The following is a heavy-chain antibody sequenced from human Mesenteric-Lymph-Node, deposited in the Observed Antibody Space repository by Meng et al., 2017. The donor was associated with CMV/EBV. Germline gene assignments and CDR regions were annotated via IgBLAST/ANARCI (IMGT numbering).Heavy chain of an antibody. D-gene: IGHD2-15*01. CDR2: IYYSGST. CDR3: AACSPDPYYSYGMDI. V-gene: IGHV4-59*11. CDR1: GGSISSHY. Sequence: GSLRLSCTVSGGSISSHYWSWIRQSPGKGLEWIGSIYYSGSTNYNPSLKSRVTISIDTSRNRFALQLNSLTAADTAVYYCAACSPDPYYSYGMDIWGQGTTVTVSS. J-gene: IGHJ6*02.